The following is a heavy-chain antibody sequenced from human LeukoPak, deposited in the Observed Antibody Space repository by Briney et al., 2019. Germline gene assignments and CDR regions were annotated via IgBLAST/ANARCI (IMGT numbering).Heavy chain of an antibody. CDR1: GFTFSSYG. J-gene: IGHJ4*02. CDR2: IRYDGSNK. Sequence: GGSLRLSCAASGFTFSSYGMHWVRQAPGKGLEWVAFIRYDGSNKYYADSVKGRFTISRDNSKNTLYLQMNSLRAEDTAVYYCAKGWTVRRGYSFDYWGQGTLVTVSS. CDR3: AKGWTVRRGYSFDY. D-gene: IGHD2-2*03. V-gene: IGHV3-30*02.